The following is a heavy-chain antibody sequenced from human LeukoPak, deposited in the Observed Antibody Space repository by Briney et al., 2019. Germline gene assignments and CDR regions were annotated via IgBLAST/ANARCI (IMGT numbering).Heavy chain of an antibody. CDR2: MNPNSGNT. Sequence: GASVKVSCKASGYTFTSYDINWVRQATGQGLEWMGWMNPNSGNTGYAQKFQGRVTMTRDTSISTAYMELSRLGSDDTAVYYCARVRIVGATWEAFDIWGQGTMVTVSS. CDR3: ARVRIVGATWEAFDI. D-gene: IGHD1-26*01. V-gene: IGHV1-8*01. J-gene: IGHJ3*02. CDR1: GYTFTSYD.